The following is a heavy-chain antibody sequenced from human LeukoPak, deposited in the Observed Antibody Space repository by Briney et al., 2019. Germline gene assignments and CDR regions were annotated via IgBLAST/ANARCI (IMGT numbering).Heavy chain of an antibody. CDR2: MNPNSGNT. Sequence: APVKVSCKASGYTFTSYDINWVRQATGQGLEWMGWMNPNSGNTGYAQKFQGRVTMTRNTSISTAYMELSSPRSEDTAVYYCARVVGKPYYFDYWGQGTLVTVSS. CDR3: ARVVGKPYYFDY. D-gene: IGHD1-26*01. J-gene: IGHJ4*02. V-gene: IGHV1-8*01. CDR1: GYTFTSYD.